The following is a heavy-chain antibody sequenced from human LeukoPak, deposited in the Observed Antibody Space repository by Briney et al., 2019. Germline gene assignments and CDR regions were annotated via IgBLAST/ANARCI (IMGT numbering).Heavy chain of an antibody. CDR1: GFTFSSHS. CDR3: AKGVGSSWYRECFDY. Sequence: PGGSLRLSCAASGFTFSSHSMTWVRQAPGKGLEWVSSISSSSSYIYYADSVKGRFTISRDNAKNSLYLQMNSLRAEDTALYYCAKGVGSSWYRECFDYWGQGTLVTVSS. V-gene: IGHV3-21*04. J-gene: IGHJ4*02. CDR2: ISSSSSYI. D-gene: IGHD6-13*01.